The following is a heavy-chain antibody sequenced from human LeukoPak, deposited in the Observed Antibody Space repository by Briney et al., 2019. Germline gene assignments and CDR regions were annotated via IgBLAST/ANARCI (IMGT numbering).Heavy chain of an antibody. D-gene: IGHD1-7*01. CDR3: ASLSVGGTIGDAFDI. V-gene: IGHV4-39*07. J-gene: IGHJ3*02. Sequence: PSETLSLTCTVSGGSISSSSYYWGWIRQPPGKGLEWIGSIYHSGSTYYNPSLKSRVTISVDTSKNQFSLKLSSVTAADTAAYYCASLSVGGTIGDAFDIWGQGTMVTVSS. CDR1: GGSISSSSYY. CDR2: IYHSGST.